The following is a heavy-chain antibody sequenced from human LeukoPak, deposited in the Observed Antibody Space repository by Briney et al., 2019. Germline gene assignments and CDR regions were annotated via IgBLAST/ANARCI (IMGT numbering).Heavy chain of an antibody. CDR3: ARPATVVMAYGDYFDY. CDR2: IYPGDSDT. V-gene: IGHV5-51*01. D-gene: IGHD4-23*01. CDR1: GYSFTSYW. J-gene: IGHJ4*02. Sequence: GESLKISCKGSGYSFTSYWIGWVRQMPGKGLEWMGIIYPGDSDTRYSPSFQGQVTISADKSISTAYLQWSSLKASDTAMYYCARPATVVMAYGDYFDYWGQGTLVTVSS.